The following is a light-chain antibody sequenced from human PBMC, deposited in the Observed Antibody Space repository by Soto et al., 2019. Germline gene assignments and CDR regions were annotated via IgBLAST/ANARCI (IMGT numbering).Light chain of an antibody. CDR2: EVT. CDR1: SSDVGSFNY. V-gene: IGLV2-14*01. Sequence: QSVLTQPASVSGSPGQSITISCSGTSSDVGSFNYVSWYQQHAGKAPKLMIYEVTNRPSGVSNRFSGSKSGNTASLTISGLRAEDEAAYYCSSYTSSGSHVVFGGGTKLTVL. CDR3: SSYTSSGSHVV. J-gene: IGLJ2*01.